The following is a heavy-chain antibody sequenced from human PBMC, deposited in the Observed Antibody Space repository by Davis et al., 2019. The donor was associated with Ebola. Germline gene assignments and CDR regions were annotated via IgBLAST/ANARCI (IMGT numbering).Heavy chain of an antibody. V-gene: IGHV3-9*01. Sequence: SLKISCAASGFTFDDYAMHWVRQAPGKGLEWVSGISWNSGSIGYADSVKGRFTISRDNAKNSLYLQMNSLRAEDTALYYCAKDGAKYYYGSGSYLGYYGMDVWGQGTTVTVSS. CDR2: ISWNSGSI. D-gene: IGHD3-10*01. J-gene: IGHJ6*02. CDR3: AKDGAKYYYGSGSYLGYYGMDV. CDR1: GFTFDDYA.